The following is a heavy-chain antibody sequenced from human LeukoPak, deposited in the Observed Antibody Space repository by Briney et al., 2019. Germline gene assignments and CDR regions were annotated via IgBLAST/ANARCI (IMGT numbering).Heavy chain of an antibody. V-gene: IGHV1-2*02. D-gene: IGHD2-15*01. CDR2: INPNSSGT. Sequence: ASVTVSCKASGYTFTGYYMHWVRQAPPHGLEWVGWINPNSSGTNYAQKFQARVTMTRDTSISTAYMELSRLRSDDTAVYYCASIGWWELQASFDYWGQGTLVTVSS. CDR1: GYTFTGYY. CDR3: ASIGWWELQASFDY. J-gene: IGHJ4*02.